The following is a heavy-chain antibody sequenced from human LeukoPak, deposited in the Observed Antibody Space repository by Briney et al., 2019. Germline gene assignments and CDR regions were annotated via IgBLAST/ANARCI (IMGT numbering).Heavy chain of an antibody. V-gene: IGHV4-34*01. CDR1: GGSFSGYY. Sequence: SETLSLTCAVYGGSFSGYYWSWIRQPPGKGLEWIGEINHSGSTNYNPSLKSRVTISVDTSENQFSLKLSSVTAADTAVYYCATKTGRIQPLGYWGQGTLVTVSS. D-gene: IGHD5-18*01. CDR2: INHSGST. J-gene: IGHJ1*01. CDR3: ATKTGRIQPLGY.